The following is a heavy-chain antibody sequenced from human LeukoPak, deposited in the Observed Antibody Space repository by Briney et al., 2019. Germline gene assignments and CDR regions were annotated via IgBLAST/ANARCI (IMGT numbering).Heavy chain of an antibody. D-gene: IGHD2-15*01. J-gene: IGHJ5*02. CDR2: INPNSGGT. Sequence: ASVKVSCKASGYTFTGYYMHWVRQAPGQGLEWMGWINPNSGGTNYAQKFQGRVTMTRDTSISTAYMELSRLRSEDTAVYYCARGTPPHIVVVVAATTQGSGWFDPWGQGTLVTVSS. CDR1: GYTFTGYY. CDR3: ARGTPPHIVVVVAATTQGSGWFDP. V-gene: IGHV1-2*02.